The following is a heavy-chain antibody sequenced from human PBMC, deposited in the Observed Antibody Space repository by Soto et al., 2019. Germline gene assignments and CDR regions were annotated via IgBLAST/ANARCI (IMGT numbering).Heavy chain of an antibody. J-gene: IGHJ4*02. V-gene: IGHV3-21*04. CDR1: GFTFSSYS. CDR3: SRDDSDWFFN. Sequence: GGSLRLSCAASGFTFSSYSMNWVRQAPGKGLEWVSSISSSRSYIYYATTYAASVKGRFTISRDDSKKTAYLQMNSLESEDTAVYYCSRDDSDWFFNWGRGTLVTVSS. CDR2: SSSRSYIYY. D-gene: IGHD3-9*01.